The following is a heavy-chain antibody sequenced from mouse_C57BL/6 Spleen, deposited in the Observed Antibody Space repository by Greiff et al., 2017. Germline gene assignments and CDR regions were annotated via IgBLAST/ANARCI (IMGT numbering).Heavy chain of an antibody. CDR2: ISGGGGNT. J-gene: IGHJ3*01. V-gene: IGHV5-9*01. Sequence: EVQVVESGGGLVKPGGSLKLSCAASGFTFSSYTMSWVRQTPEKRLEWVATISGGGGNTYYPDSVKGRFTISRDNAKNTLYLQMSSLRSEDTALYYCARQNYGSSPWFAYWGQGTLVTVSA. CDR3: ARQNYGSSPWFAY. D-gene: IGHD1-1*01. CDR1: GFTFSSYT.